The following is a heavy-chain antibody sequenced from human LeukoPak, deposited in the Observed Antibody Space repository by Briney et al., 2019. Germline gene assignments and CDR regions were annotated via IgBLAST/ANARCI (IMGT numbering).Heavy chain of an antibody. D-gene: IGHD1-26*01. V-gene: IGHV4-59*01. CDR1: GGSISSYY. CDR2: IYYSGST. J-gene: IGHJ3*02. CDR3: AREYSGSYTDAFDI. Sequence: SETLSLTCTVSGGSISSYYWSWIRQPPGKGLEWIGYIYYSGSTNYNPSLNSRVTISVDTSKNQFSLKLSPVTAADTAVYYCAREYSGSYTDAFDIWGQGTMVTVSS.